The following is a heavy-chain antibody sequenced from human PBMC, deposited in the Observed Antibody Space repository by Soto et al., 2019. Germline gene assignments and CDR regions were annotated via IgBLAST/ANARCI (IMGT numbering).Heavy chain of an antibody. V-gene: IGHV1-46*01. Sequence: SGKVSCKASRYTFTSYYMHWVRQAPGQGLEWMGIINPSGGSTSYAQKFQGRVTMTRDTSTSTVYMELSSLRSEDTAVYYCARDRSSSWYSFWFDPWGQGTLVTVSS. CDR1: RYTFTSYY. D-gene: IGHD6-13*01. CDR3: ARDRSSSWYSFWFDP. CDR2: INPSGGST. J-gene: IGHJ5*02.